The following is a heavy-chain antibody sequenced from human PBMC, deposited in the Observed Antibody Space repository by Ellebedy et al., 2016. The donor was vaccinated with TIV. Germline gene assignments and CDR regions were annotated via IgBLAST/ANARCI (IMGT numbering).Heavy chain of an antibody. D-gene: IGHD3-9*01. CDR1: GGSFSAYY. Sequence: MPGGSLRLSCAVYGGSFSAYYWSWIRQPPGKGLEWIGEINHSRSPNYNPSLKSRVTVSVDTSKTQVSLRLSSVTAADTAVYYCTRAHGRALTGYYKIHHGMDVWGQGTTVTVSS. CDR3: TRAHGRALTGYYKIHHGMDV. CDR2: INHSRSP. V-gene: IGHV4-34*01. J-gene: IGHJ6*02.